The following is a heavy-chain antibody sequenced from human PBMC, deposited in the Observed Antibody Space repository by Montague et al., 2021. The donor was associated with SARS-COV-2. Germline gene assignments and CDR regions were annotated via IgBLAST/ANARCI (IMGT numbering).Heavy chain of an antibody. CDR1: GGSISSSSYY. D-gene: IGHD6-19*01. Sequence: SETLSLTCTASGGSISSSSYYWGWIRQPPGKGLEWIGSIYYSGSTYYNPSLKSRVTISVDTSKNQFSLKLSSVTAADTAVYYCATTPSYRSGGSLDYWGQGTLVTVSS. CDR2: IYYSGST. CDR3: ATTPSYRSGGSLDY. V-gene: IGHV4-39*01. J-gene: IGHJ4*02.